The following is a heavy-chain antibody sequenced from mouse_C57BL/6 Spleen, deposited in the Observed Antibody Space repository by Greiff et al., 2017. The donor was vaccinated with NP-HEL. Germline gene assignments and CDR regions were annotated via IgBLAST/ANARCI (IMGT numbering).Heavy chain of an antibody. CDR3: ARHGAIYYDYDDAMDY. CDR1: GYTFTEYT. Sequence: VQLQQSGAELVKPGASVKLSCKASGYTFTEYTIHWVKQRSGQGLEWIGWFYPGSGSIKYNEKFKDKATLTADKSSSTGYMELSRLTSEDSAVYCCARHGAIYYDYDDAMDYWGQGTSVTVSS. J-gene: IGHJ4*01. CDR2: FYPGSGSI. V-gene: IGHV1-62-2*01. D-gene: IGHD2-4*01.